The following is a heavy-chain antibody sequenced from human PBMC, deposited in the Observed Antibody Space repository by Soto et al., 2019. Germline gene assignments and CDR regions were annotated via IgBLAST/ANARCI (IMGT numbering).Heavy chain of an antibody. J-gene: IGHJ3*02. V-gene: IGHV3-21*01. CDR3: AREGLVEDAFDI. Sequence: PGGSLRLSCAASGFTFSGYAMSWVRQAPGKGLEWVSYISGSSSNTYYADSVKGRFTISRDNAKNSLYLQMNSLRAEDTAVYYCAREGLVEDAFDIWGQGTMVTVSS. CDR1: GFTFSGYA. CDR2: ISGSSSNT. D-gene: IGHD3-3*01.